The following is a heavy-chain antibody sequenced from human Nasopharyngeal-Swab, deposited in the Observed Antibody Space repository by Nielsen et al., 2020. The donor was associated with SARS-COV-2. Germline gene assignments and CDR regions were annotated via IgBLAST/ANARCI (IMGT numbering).Heavy chain of an antibody. CDR2: IYYSGST. CDR3: ARHTYIAARLGDY. D-gene: IGHD6-6*01. V-gene: IGHV4-30-4*08. J-gene: IGHJ4*02. CDR1: GGSISSGDYY. Sequence: SETLSLTCTVSGGSISSGDYYWSWIRQPPGKGLEWIGYIYYSGSTYYNPSLKSRVTISVDTSKNQFSLKLSSVTAADTAVYYCARHTYIAARLGDYWGQGTLVTVSS.